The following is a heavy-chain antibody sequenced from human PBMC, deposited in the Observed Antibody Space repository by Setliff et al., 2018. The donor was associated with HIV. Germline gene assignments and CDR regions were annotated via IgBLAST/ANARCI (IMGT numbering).Heavy chain of an antibody. V-gene: IGHV3-7*01. CDR3: TREQT. CDR2: INQDGSGK. CDR1: GFTFNSYW. Sequence: GGSLRLSCAASGFTFNSYWMGWVRQAPGRGLEWVANINQDGSGKNYVASVKGRFTISRDKNSLYLQMDSLRAEDTAVYYCTREQTWGQGTLVTVSS. J-gene: IGHJ5*02.